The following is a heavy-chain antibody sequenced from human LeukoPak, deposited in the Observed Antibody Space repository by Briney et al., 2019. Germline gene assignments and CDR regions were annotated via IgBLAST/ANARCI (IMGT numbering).Heavy chain of an antibody. J-gene: IGHJ4*02. Sequence: ASVKVSCKASGYTFTGYYMHWVRQAPGQGLEWMGWINPNSGGTNYAQKFQGRVTITRDTSISTAYMELSRLRSDDTAVYYCARVNYYGSGSFDYWGQGTLVTVSS. CDR2: INPNSGGT. CDR1: GYTFTGYY. CDR3: ARVNYYGSGSFDY. D-gene: IGHD3-10*01. V-gene: IGHV1-2*02.